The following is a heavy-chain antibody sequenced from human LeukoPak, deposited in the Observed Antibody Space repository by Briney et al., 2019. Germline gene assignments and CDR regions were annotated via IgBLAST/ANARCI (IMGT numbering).Heavy chain of an antibody. Sequence: GGSLRLSCAASGFTFSSYGMSWVRQAPGKGLEWVSAISGSGGSTYYADSVKGRFTISRDNSKNTLYLQMNSLRAEDTAVYYCATFRVTMIVVVIGPFDYWGQGTLVTVSS. CDR3: ATFRVTMIVVVIGPFDY. CDR1: GFTFSSYG. V-gene: IGHV3-23*01. D-gene: IGHD3-22*01. CDR2: ISGSGGST. J-gene: IGHJ4*02.